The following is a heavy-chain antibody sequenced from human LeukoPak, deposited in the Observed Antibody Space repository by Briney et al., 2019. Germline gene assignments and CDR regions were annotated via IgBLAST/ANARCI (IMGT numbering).Heavy chain of an antibody. Sequence: SQTLSLTCAISGDSVSSNSAGWNWIRQSPSRGLEWLGRTYYRSKWYNDYAVSVKSRISINPDTSKNQFSLQLNSVTPEDTAVYYCVRGRAVTNSFDYWGQGTLVTVSS. CDR2: TYYRSKWYN. V-gene: IGHV6-1*01. CDR3: VRGRAVTNSFDY. D-gene: IGHD4-17*01. CDR1: GDSVSSNSAG. J-gene: IGHJ4*02.